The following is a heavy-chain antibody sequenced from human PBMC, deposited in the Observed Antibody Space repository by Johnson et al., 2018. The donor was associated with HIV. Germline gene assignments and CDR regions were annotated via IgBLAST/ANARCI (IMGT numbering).Heavy chain of an antibody. J-gene: IGHJ3*02. CDR2: INWNSGSI. D-gene: IGHD6-13*01. CDR3: AKDMFYIAAARSGAFDI. Sequence: EVQLVESGGGVIRPGGSLRLSCAASGFTFDDYGVSWVRQAPGKGLEWVSGINWNSGSIGYADSVKGRFTISRDNAKNSLYLQMNSLRAEDTALYYCAKDMFYIAAARSGAFDIWGQGTMVTVSS. CDR1: GFTFDDYG. V-gene: IGHV3-20*04.